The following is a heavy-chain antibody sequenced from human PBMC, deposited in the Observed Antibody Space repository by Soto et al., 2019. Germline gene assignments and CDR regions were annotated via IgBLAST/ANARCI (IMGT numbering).Heavy chain of an antibody. D-gene: IGHD2-2*01. CDR3: ARGPREVVPAATSPEGYFDY. Sequence: QVQLQQWGAGLLKPSETLSLTCAVYGGSFSGYYWSWIRQPPGKGLEWIGEINHSGSTNYNPSLKSRLTISVDTSKNQFSLKLSAVTAADTAVYYCARGPREVVPAATSPEGYFDYWGQGTLVTGSS. CDR2: INHSGST. V-gene: IGHV4-34*01. CDR1: GGSFSGYY. J-gene: IGHJ4*02.